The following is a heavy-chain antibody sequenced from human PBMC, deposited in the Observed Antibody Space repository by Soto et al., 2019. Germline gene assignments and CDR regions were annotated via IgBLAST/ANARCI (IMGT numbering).Heavy chain of an antibody. CDR1: GDSVTTSD. CDR3: TRGEQTMGLDK. Sequence: QVHLQESGPGLLKPSETLTLTCTVSGDSVTTSDWSWVRQAAVQGLQWLGRIYPSGDINYNPALRRLITISTDTYMNQFSLTLTSVAAADPARYYCTRGEQTMGLDKWGQGSLVTVSS. D-gene: IGHD6-25*01. J-gene: IGHJ4*02. V-gene: IGHV4-4*07. CDR2: IYPSGDI.